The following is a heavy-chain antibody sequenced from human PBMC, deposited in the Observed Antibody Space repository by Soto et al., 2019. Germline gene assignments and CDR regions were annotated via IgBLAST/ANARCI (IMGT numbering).Heavy chain of an antibody. D-gene: IGHD5-18*01. CDR2: IDYSGST. Sequence: SETLSLTCTVSGGSISSGGFHWGWIRQHPGKGLEWIGYIDYSGSTDYNPSLKSRVTISVDTSKNQFSLKLSSVTAADTAVYYCAGGGQLWRSDALDIWGQGPRVTVS. CDR3: AGGGQLWRSDALDI. CDR1: GGSISSGGFH. V-gene: IGHV4-31*03. J-gene: IGHJ3*02.